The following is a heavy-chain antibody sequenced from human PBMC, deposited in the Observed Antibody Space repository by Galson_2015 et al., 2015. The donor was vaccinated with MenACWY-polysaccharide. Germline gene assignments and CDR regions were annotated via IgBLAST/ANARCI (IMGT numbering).Heavy chain of an antibody. CDR3: ARVGISPLLWFGELFDY. CDR2: IKQDGSEK. J-gene: IGHJ4*02. V-gene: IGHV3-7*01. D-gene: IGHD3-10*01. CDR1: GFTFSSYW. Sequence: SLRLSCAASGFTFSSYWMSWVRQAPGKGLEWVANIKQDGSEKYYVDSVKGRFTISRDNAKNSLYPQMNSLRAEDTAVYYCARVGISPLLWFGELFDYWGQGTLVTVSS.